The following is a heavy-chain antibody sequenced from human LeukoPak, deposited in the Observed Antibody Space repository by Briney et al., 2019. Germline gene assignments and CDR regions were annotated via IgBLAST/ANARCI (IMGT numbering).Heavy chain of an antibody. CDR2: MNPNSGNT. D-gene: IGHD5-12*01. J-gene: IGHJ4*02. V-gene: IGHV1-8*01. CDR1: GYTFTSYD. Sequence: ASVKVSCKASGYTFTSYDINWVRQATGQGLEWMGWMNPNSGNTGYAQKFQGRVTMTRNTSISTAYMELSSLRSEDTAVYYCVSQSDGYDPFHYGGQGTLVTVSS. CDR3: VSQSDGYDPFHY.